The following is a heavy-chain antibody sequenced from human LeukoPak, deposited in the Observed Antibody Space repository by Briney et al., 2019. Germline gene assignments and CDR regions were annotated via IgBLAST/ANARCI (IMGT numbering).Heavy chain of an antibody. D-gene: IGHD5-12*01. CDR3: TRESGYKTSRQRGFDS. CDR2: IKSKTSGGTI. Sequence: GGSLRLSCAASGFDFSFTWMSWVRQAPGKGLELVGRIKSKTSGGTIDYAAPVRGRFTISRDDTENMVFLQMSSLKIEDTAVYYCTRESGYKTSRQRGFDSWGQGILVTV. V-gene: IGHV3-15*01. J-gene: IGHJ4*02. CDR1: GFDFSFTW.